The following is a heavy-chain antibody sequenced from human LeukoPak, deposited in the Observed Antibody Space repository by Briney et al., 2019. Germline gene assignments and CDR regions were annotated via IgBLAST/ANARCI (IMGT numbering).Heavy chain of an antibody. V-gene: IGHV4-4*07. D-gene: IGHD5-18*01. Sequence: SETLSLTCTVSGGSISSYYWSWIRQPAGKGLEWIGRIYTSGSTNYNPSLKSRVTMSVDTSKNQFSLKLSSVTAADTAVYYCARATAMVGRYYYYYMDVWGKGTTVTISS. CDR2: IYTSGST. CDR3: ARATAMVGRYYYYYMDV. CDR1: GGSISSYY. J-gene: IGHJ6*03.